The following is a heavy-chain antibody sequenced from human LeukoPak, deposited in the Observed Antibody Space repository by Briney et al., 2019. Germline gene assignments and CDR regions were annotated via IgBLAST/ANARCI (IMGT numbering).Heavy chain of an antibody. J-gene: IGHJ4*02. V-gene: IGHV3-48*01. CDR2: ISSSSSTI. Sequence: GGSLRLSCAASGFTLSSYSMNWVRQAPGKGLEWVSYISSSSSTIYYADSVKGRFTISRDNAKNSLYLQMNSLRAEDTAVYYCARDIITMVRGVTLDYWGQGTLVTVSS. CDR3: ARDIITMVRGVTLDY. D-gene: IGHD3-10*01. CDR1: GFTLSSYS.